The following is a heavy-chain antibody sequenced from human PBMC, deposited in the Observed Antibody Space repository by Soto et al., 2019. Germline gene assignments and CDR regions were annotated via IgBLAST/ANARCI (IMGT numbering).Heavy chain of an antibody. Sequence: EVQLVESGGGLVQPGGSLRVSCAASGFTFTSYWMSWVRQAPGKGLVWVANIKEDGSAKYYLDSVKGRFTISRDNAMNSLYLQMNSLRADDSAGYDGAREDFYRFDYWGQGNLVTVSS. CDR2: IKEDGSAK. V-gene: IGHV3-7*01. CDR1: GFTFTSYW. CDR3: AREDFYRFDY. J-gene: IGHJ4*02.